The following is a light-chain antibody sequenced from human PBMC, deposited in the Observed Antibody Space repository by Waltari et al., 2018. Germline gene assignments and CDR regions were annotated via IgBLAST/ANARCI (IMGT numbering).Light chain of an antibody. CDR3: QQRDSYAQRT. CDR2: AAS. V-gene: IGKV1-9*01. J-gene: IGKJ1*01. CDR1: QAISSF. Sequence: IQLTQSPSSLSASVRDRVMLTCRASQAISSFVAWYQQKPGKAPTLLIYAASTMQSGVPARFSGSGSGTEFTLTISSLQSDDFAAYYCQQRDSYAQRTFGQGTKVEI.